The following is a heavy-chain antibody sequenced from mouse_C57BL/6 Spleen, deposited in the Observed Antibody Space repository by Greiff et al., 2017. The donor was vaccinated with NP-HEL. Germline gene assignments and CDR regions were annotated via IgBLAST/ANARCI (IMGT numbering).Heavy chain of an antibody. CDR2: INPNNGGT. CDR1: GYTFTDYY. Sequence: EVQLQQSGPELVKPGASVKISCKASGYTFTDYYMNWVKQSHGKSLEWIGDINPNNGGTSYNQKFKGKATLTVDKSSSTAYMELRSLTSEDSAVYYCAPIYDGYYDYFDYWGQGTTLTVSS. V-gene: IGHV1-26*01. CDR3: APIYDGYYDYFDY. J-gene: IGHJ2*01. D-gene: IGHD2-3*01.